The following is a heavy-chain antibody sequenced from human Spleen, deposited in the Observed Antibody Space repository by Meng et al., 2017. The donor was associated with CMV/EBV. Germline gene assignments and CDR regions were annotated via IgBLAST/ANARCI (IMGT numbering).Heavy chain of an antibody. CDR2: INPSGGST. Sequence: ASVKVSCKASGYTFASYYMHWVRQAPGQGPEWMGIINPSGGSTNYAQKFQGRVTMTRDTSTSTVYMELSSLRYEDTAVYYCARLLSGGWERGLGDYWGQGTLVTVSS. CDR3: ARLLSGGWERGLGDY. J-gene: IGHJ4*02. D-gene: IGHD2-15*01. CDR1: GYTFASYY. V-gene: IGHV1-46*01.